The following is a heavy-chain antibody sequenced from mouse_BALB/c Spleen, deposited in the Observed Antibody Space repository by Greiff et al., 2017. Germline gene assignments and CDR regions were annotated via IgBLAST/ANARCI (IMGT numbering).Heavy chain of an antibody. CDR1: GFTFSSFG. CDR2: ISSGSSTI. CDR3: ARGYYCSRGYFDY. V-gene: IGHV5-17*02. Sequence: EVHLVESGGGLVQPGGSRKLSCAASGFTFSSFGMHWVRQAPEKGLEWVAYISSGSSTIYYADTVKGRFTISRDNPKNTLFLQMTSLRSEDTAMYYCARGYYCSRGYFDYWGQGTTLTVSS. D-gene: IGHD1-1*01. J-gene: IGHJ2*01.